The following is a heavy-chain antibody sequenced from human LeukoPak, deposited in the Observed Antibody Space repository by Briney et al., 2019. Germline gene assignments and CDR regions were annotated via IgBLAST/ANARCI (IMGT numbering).Heavy chain of an antibody. CDR2: IYSGGST. CDR3: AKSPYGSGSYYPYWGYFDY. J-gene: IGHJ4*02. D-gene: IGHD3-10*01. Sequence: GGSLRLSCAASGFTVSSNYMSWVRQAPGKGLEWVSVIYSGGSTYYADSVKGRFTISRDNSKNTLHLQMNSLRAEDTAVYYCAKSPYGSGSYYPYWGYFDYWGQGTLVTVSS. V-gene: IGHV3-66*01. CDR1: GFTVSSNY.